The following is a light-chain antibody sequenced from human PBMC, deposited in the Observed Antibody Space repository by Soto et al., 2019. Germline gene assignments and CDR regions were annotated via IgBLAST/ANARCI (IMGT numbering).Light chain of an antibody. J-gene: IGKJ5*01. V-gene: IGKV3-15*01. CDR1: QSVRNN. CDR2: YAS. CDR3: QQYNNWPPIT. Sequence: DILMTQSPATLSVSPGERATLSCRASQSVRNNIDWYQQKPGQAPRLLIYYASTRATGIPARFSGSGSGTEFTLTISSLQSEDFALYYCQQYNNWPPITFGQGTRLEIK.